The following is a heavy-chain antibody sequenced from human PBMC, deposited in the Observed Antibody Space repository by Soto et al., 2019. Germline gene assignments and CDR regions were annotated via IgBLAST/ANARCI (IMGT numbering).Heavy chain of an antibody. V-gene: IGHV1-3*01. CDR1: GYTFTSYA. CDR3: ARGPPSKYDILTGYFSDY. Sequence: ASVKVSCKASGYTFTSYAMHWVRQAPGQRLEWMGWINAGNGNTKYSQKFQGRVTITRDTSASTAYMELSSLRSEDTAVYYCARGPPSKYDILTGYFSDYRGQRSSVTGSS. CDR2: INAGNGNT. D-gene: IGHD3-9*01. J-gene: IGHJ4*02.